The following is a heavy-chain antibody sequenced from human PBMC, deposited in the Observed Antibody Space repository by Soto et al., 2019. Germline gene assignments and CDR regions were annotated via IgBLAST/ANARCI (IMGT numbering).Heavy chain of an antibody. CDR1: GGSISSGAYY. D-gene: IGHD2-15*01. CDR3: ARGGSGDIVVVAAIDY. Sequence: QVQLQESGPGLVKPSQTLSLTCSVSGGSISSGAYYWSWVRQHPGKGLEWIGYIFYSGSTYYNPSLKSRVTISVDTSKNQFALKLSSVTAADTAVYYCARGGSGDIVVVAAIDYWGQGTLVTVSS. V-gene: IGHV4-31*03. CDR2: IFYSGST. J-gene: IGHJ4*02.